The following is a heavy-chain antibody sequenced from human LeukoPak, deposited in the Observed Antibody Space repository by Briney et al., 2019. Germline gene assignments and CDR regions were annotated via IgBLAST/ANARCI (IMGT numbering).Heavy chain of an antibody. CDR1: GFTFSSYG. Sequence: GRSLRLSCAASGFTFSSYGMHWVRRAPGKGLEWGAVIWYDGSKKYYGDSVKGRFTISRDNSKNTLYLQMNSLRGEDTGVYYWAATGTPTPWGQGTLVTVSS. CDR3: AATGTPTP. V-gene: IGHV3-33*01. CDR2: IWYDGSKK. J-gene: IGHJ5*01.